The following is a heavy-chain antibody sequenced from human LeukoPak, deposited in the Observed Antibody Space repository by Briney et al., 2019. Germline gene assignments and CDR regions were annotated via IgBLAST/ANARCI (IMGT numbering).Heavy chain of an antibody. CDR1: GYTFTSYG. Sequence: ASVKVSCKASGYTFTSYGISWVRQAPGQGLEWMGWISAYNGNTNYAQKLQGRVTMTTDTSTSTAYMELRSLRSEDTAVYYCARGRRKIAAAGTGLDPWGQGTLVTVSS. CDR3: ARGRRKIAAAGTGLDP. D-gene: IGHD6-13*01. V-gene: IGHV1-18*01. J-gene: IGHJ5*02. CDR2: ISAYNGNT.